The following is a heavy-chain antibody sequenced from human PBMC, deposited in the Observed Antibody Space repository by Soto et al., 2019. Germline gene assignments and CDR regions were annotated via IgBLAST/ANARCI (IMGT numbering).Heavy chain of an antibody. J-gene: IGHJ6*02. V-gene: IGHV4-59*01. CDR3: ACFPLRDSSGYSSGMAF. CDR2: IYYTGTT. CDR1: GDSISSDY. Sequence: PSETLSLTCTVSGDSISSDYRSWIRQPPGKGLEWIGYIYYTGTTNYNPSLKGRVTISVDTSKNQFSLKLSSVTAADTAVYYCACFPLRDSSGYSSGMAFWGPGTPVPVS. D-gene: IGHD3-22*01.